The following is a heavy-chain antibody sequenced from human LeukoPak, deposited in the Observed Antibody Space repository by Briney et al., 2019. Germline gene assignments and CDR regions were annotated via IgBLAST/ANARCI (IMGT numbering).Heavy chain of an antibody. V-gene: IGHV4-4*02. CDR2: TYHSGST. CDR3: ARESGSITIFGAKIVDY. D-gene: IGHD3-3*01. J-gene: IGHJ4*02. CDR1: GGSFTSSNW. Sequence: PSGTLSLTCTVSGGSFTSSNWWTWVRQPPGKGLEWIGETYHSGSTNYNPSLKSRVTISLDKSKDQFSLKLSSVTAADTAVYYCARESGSITIFGAKIVDYWGQGTLVTVSS.